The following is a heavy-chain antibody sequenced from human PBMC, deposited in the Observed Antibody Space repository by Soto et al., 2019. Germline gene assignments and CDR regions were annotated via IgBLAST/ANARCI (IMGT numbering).Heavy chain of an antibody. Sequence: SETLSLTCTVSGGSISSSSYYWGWIRQPPGKGLEWIGSIYYSGSTYYNPSLKSRVTISVDTSKNQFSLKLSFVTAADTAVYYCASGAKIRFDPWGQGTLVTVSS. CDR1: GGSISSSSYY. CDR2: IYYSGST. CDR3: ASGAKIRFDP. V-gene: IGHV4-39*01. D-gene: IGHD5-12*01. J-gene: IGHJ5*02.